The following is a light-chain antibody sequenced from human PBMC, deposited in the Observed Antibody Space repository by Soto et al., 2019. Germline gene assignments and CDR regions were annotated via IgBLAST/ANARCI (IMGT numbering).Light chain of an antibody. V-gene: IGLV2-14*01. Sequence: QSALTQPASVSGSPGQSITISCPGTNSDVGGYNYVSWYQQHPGKAPKLMIYDVSNRPSGVSNRFSGSKSGNTASLTISGLQAEDEADYYCNSYTTSSTYVFGTGTKLTVL. CDR3: NSYTTSSTYV. CDR1: NSDVGGYNY. CDR2: DVS. J-gene: IGLJ1*01.